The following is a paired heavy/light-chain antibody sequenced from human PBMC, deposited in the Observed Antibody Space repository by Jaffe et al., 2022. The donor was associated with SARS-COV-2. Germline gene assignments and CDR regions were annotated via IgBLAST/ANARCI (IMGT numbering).Light chain of an antibody. CDR3: QQYNTYPT. CDR1: QYVGTW. Sequence: DIQMTQSPSILSASVGDRVTITCRASQYVGTWLAWYQQKPGKAPKLLISKASTSESGVPSRFSGSGFGTEFTLTVTSLQPDDFATYYCQQYNTYPTFGQGTKVEFK. CDR2: KAS. V-gene: IGKV1-5*03. J-gene: IGKJ1*01.
Heavy chain of an antibody. V-gene: IGHV1-69*01. CDR3: ARGGVAGGDPFDF. J-gene: IGHJ4*02. CDR1: GGRFSNHG. CDR2: IIPMSRAG. Sequence: QVQLVQSGDEVKSVGSSVKVSCKASGGRFSNHGFSWVRQAPGQGLEWMGGIIPMSRAGNYPQKFQDRVTITADESTTTVYMELRGLRSADTAVYYCARGGVAGGDPFDFWGQGTLVAVSS. D-gene: IGHD4-17*01.